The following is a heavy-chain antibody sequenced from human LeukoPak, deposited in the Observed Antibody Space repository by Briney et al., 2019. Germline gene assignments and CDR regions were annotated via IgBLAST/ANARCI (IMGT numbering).Heavy chain of an antibody. CDR1: GGSISSGGYS. CDR2: INDGGST. V-gene: IGHV4-30-2*01. CDR3: ARFLRGTDNYFDP. J-gene: IGHJ5*02. Sequence: PSETLSLTCVVSGGSISSGGYSWRWVRQPPGKGLEWIGYINDGGSTYYNPSLKSRVTISEDRSKNQFSLKLSSVTAADTAVYYCARFLRGTDNYFDPWGQGTLVTVSS. D-gene: IGHD1-1*01.